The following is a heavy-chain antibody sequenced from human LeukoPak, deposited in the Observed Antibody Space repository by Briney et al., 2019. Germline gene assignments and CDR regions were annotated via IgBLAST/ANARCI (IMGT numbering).Heavy chain of an antibody. V-gene: IGHV3-30*18. CDR1: GFTFSYFG. D-gene: IGHD3-10*01. Sequence: GGSLRLSCTASGFTFSYFGLHWVRQAPGKGLEWVALISTDPSYKNYADSVKDRFTISRDNSKDILYLQMKSLRVEDTAVYYCVKDSSTTWFGGDSKWGQGTLVTVSS. CDR3: VKDSSTTWFGGDSK. J-gene: IGHJ4*02. CDR2: ISTDPSYK.